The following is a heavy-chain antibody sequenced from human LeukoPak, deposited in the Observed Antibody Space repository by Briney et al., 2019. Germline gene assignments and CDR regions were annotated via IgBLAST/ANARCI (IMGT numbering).Heavy chain of an antibody. CDR1: GYTFTSYD. D-gene: IGHD3-22*01. Sequence: ASVKVSCKASGYTFTSYDINWVRQATGQGLEWKGWMNPNSGNTGYAQKFQGRVTMTTDTSTSTAYMELRSLRSDDTAVYYCARSAYYYDSSNWFDPWGQGTLVTVSS. CDR3: ARSAYYYDSSNWFDP. V-gene: IGHV1-8*01. J-gene: IGHJ5*02. CDR2: MNPNSGNT.